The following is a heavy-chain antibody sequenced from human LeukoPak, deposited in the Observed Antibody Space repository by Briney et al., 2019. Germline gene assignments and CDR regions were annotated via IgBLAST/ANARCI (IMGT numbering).Heavy chain of an antibody. CDR1: GFTFSTYA. D-gene: IGHD3-22*01. CDR3: AKYYYDSSGYYDAAPLDS. J-gene: IGHJ4*02. V-gene: IGHV3-23*01. CDR2: ISDIGYTT. Sequence: GGSLSLSCAASGFTFSTYAMSWVRQAPGKGLEWVPSISDIGYTTYYADSVRGRFTISRGNSKNTVYLQMIGLRAEDTAVYFCAKYYYDSSGYYDAAPLDSWGQGTLVTVFS.